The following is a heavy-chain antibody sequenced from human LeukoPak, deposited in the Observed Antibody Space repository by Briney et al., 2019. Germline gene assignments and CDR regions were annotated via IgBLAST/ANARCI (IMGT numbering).Heavy chain of an antibody. CDR3: ARSRGCSSTSCLGYYGSGSYRY. J-gene: IGHJ4*02. V-gene: IGHV4-34*01. CDR2: INHSGST. Sequence: WETLCLTCAVYGGSFSGYYWSWIRQPPGKGLEWIGEINHSGSTNYNPSPERRVTISVETSKKQFPHMLSCVIGADTAVYYRARSRGCSSTSCLGYYGSGSYRYWGQGTLVTVSS. CDR1: GGSFSGYY. D-gene: IGHD3-10*01.